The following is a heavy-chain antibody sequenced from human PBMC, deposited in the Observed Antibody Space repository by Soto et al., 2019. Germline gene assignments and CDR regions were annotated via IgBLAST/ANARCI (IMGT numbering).Heavy chain of an antibody. CDR2: ISGSGGST. Sequence: GGSLRLSCAASGFTFSSYAMSWVRQAPGKGLEWVSAISGSGGSTYYADSVKGRFTISRDNSKNTLYLQMNSLRAEDTAVYYCAKIRGIGGSYYDSSGYRDYWGQGTLVTVSS. D-gene: IGHD3-22*01. CDR3: AKIRGIGGSYYDSSGYRDY. CDR1: GFTFSSYA. V-gene: IGHV3-23*01. J-gene: IGHJ4*02.